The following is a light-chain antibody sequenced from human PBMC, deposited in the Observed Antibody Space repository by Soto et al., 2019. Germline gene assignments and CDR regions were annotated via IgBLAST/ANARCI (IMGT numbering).Light chain of an antibody. Sequence: DIQLTQSPSFLSASVGDRVTITCRASQGITSYLAWYQQKPGKAPKVLIYGSSTLVSGVPSTFSGSGSGTEFTRTISSLQPEDSATYFCQHLSNSPYTFGQGTKLEIK. CDR2: GSS. V-gene: IGKV1-9*01. J-gene: IGKJ2*01. CDR3: QHLSNSPYT. CDR1: QGITSY.